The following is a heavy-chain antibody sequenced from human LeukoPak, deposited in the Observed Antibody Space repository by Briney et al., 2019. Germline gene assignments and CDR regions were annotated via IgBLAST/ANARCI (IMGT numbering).Heavy chain of an antibody. Sequence: KASETLSLTCTVSGDSISSSGYYWGWIRQSPGKGLEWIGTINYSGNTYYNPSLKSRVTISVDTSKNQFSLKLSFVTAADTAVYYCARAAIVLTDSWGQGTLVTVSS. D-gene: IGHD3-22*01. CDR2: INYSGNT. J-gene: IGHJ4*02. CDR3: ARAAIVLTDS. V-gene: IGHV4-39*07. CDR1: GDSISSSGYY.